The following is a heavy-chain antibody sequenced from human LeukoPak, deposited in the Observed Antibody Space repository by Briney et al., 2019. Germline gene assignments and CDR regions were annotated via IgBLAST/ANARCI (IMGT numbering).Heavy chain of an antibody. V-gene: IGHV3-30*02. CDR2: IRYDGSNK. CDR1: GFTFSSYG. Sequence: GGSLRLSCAASGFTFSSYGMHWVRQAPGKGLEWVAIIRYDGSNKYYADSVKGRFTISRDNSKNTLYLQMNSLRAEDTAVYYCAREFGKYYFDYWGQGTLVTVSS. D-gene: IGHD3-16*01. J-gene: IGHJ4*02. CDR3: AREFGKYYFDY.